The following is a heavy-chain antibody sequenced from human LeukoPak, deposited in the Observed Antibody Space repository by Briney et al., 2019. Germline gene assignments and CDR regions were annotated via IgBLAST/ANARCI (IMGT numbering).Heavy chain of an antibody. J-gene: IGHJ4*02. D-gene: IGHD6-13*01. Sequence: GGSLRLSCAASGLIFDSFSMHWVRQAPGKGLEWVSLINKGGDRTFYADSVEGRFTISRDNNTNSLYLQMTNLKTEDTALYYCAKEVRGSRWPGFDSWGQGTQVTVFS. CDR3: AKEVRGSRWPGFDS. CDR2: INKGGDRT. CDR1: GLIFDSFS. V-gene: IGHV3-43*01.